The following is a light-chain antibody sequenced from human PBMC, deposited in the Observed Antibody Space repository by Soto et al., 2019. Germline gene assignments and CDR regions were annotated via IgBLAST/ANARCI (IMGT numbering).Light chain of an antibody. Sequence: DIVLTQSPATLSVSPGERATLYCGASQRVSGGFLAWYQQKPGLAPRLILYDTSFRATGIPDRFSGSGSGTDFTLTISRLDPEDFAVYYCQQYGSSPSFGQGTKVDI. J-gene: IGKJ1*01. CDR3: QQYGSSPS. CDR2: DTS. V-gene: IGKV3D-20*01. CDR1: QRVSGGF.